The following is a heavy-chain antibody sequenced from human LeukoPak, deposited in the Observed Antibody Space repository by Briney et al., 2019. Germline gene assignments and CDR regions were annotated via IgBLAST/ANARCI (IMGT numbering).Heavy chain of an antibody. V-gene: IGHV3-15*01. CDR3: TTGYCSGGSCYPDAFDI. CDR2: IKSKTDGGTT. J-gene: IGHJ3*02. Sequence: GGSLRLSCAASGFTFGNAWMSWVRQAPGKGLEWVGRIKSKTDGGTTDYAAPVKGRFTISRDDSKNTLYLQMNSLKTEDTAVYYCTTGYCSGGSCYPDAFDIWGQGTMVTVSS. D-gene: IGHD2-15*01. CDR1: GFTFGNAW.